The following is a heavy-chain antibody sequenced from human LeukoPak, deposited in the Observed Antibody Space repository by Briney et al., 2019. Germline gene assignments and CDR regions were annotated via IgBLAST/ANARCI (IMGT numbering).Heavy chain of an antibody. CDR2: ISYDGSNK. CDR3: AKSRGRELLKQYFDY. Sequence: GGSLRLSCAASGFTFSSYGMHWVRQAPGKGLEWVAVISYDGSNKYYADSVKGRFTISRDNSKNTLYLQMNSLRAEDTAVYYCAKSRGRELLKQYFDYWGQGTLVTVSS. CDR1: GFTFSSYG. V-gene: IGHV3-30*18. J-gene: IGHJ4*02. D-gene: IGHD1-26*01.